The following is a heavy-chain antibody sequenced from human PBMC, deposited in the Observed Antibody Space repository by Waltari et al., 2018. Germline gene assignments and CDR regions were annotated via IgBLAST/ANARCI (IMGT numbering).Heavy chain of an antibody. J-gene: IGHJ4*02. Sequence: EVQVVESGGGSVQPGGSLRLSCAVSGFTFNSHWRSWVRQAPGKGLEWVANIKPDASDKYYVDSVKGRFTISRDNAKNSLYLQMNSLRAEDTAIYYCARNKLRLDYWGPGTLVTVSS. D-gene: IGHD3-10*01. CDR3: ARNKLRLDY. CDR2: IKPDASDK. CDR1: GFTFNSHW. V-gene: IGHV3-7*01.